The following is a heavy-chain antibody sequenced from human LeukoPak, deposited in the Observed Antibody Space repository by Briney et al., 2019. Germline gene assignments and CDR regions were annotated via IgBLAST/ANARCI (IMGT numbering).Heavy chain of an antibody. CDR1: GFTFSSYG. J-gene: IGHJ3*02. D-gene: IGHD1-26*01. Sequence: PGGSLRLSCAASGFTFSSYGMSWVRQAPGKGLEWVSLISWDGGSTYYADSVKGRFTISRDNSKNSLYLQMNSLRAEDTALYYCAKVKGSHGGEDAFDIWGQGTMVTVSS. CDR2: ISWDGGST. CDR3: AKVKGSHGGEDAFDI. V-gene: IGHV3-43D*03.